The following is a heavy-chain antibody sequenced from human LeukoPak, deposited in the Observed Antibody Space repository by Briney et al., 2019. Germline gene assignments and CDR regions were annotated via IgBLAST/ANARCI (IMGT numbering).Heavy chain of an antibody. J-gene: IGHJ3*02. CDR2: INHSGST. CDR1: GGSFSGYY. Sequence: SETLSLTCAVYGGSFSGYYWSWIRQPPGKGLEWIGEINHSGSTNYNPSLKSRVTISVDTSKNQFSLKLSSVTAADTAVYYCARLQGGYVLDVFDIWGQGTMVTVSS. D-gene: IGHD3-16*01. CDR3: ARLQGGYVLDVFDI. V-gene: IGHV4-34*01.